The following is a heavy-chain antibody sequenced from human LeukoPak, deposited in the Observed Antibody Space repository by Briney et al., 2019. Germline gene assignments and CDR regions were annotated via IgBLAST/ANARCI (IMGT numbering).Heavy chain of an antibody. CDR1: GGTFSTDA. D-gene: IGHD1-26*01. V-gene: IGHV1-69*06. CDR2: IIPVFGTT. Sequence: ASVKVSCKASGGTFSTDALAWVRQVPGQGPEWMGRIIPVFGTTNYAETFQGRVTITADISTSTAYMQLSSLRSEDTAVYYCARGEVGATIRLDYWGQGTLVTVSS. CDR3: ARGEVGATIRLDY. J-gene: IGHJ4*02.